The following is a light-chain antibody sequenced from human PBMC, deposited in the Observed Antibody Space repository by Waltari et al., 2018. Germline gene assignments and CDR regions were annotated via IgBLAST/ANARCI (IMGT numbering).Light chain of an antibody. J-gene: IGLJ2*01. CDR1: RSDIGHFNF. Sequence: QSGLTQPASVSGSPGQSITLSCPGTRSDIGHFNFVSWYQQHPVKAPKLVIFDVSRWPSGVSHRFSGSKSGNTASLTISGLQAEDEAAYYCASYTSANTVLFGGGTKVTVL. CDR3: ASYTSANTVL. V-gene: IGLV2-14*03. CDR2: DVS.